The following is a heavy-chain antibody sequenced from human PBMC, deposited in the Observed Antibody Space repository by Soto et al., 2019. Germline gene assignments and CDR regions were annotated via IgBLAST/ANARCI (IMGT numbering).Heavy chain of an antibody. J-gene: IGHJ6*02. Sequence: GESLKISCKGSGYSFTSYWIGWVRQMPGKGLEWMGIIYPGDSDTRYSPSFQGQVTISADKSISTAYLQWSSLKASDTAMYYCALAGGSGTFWQGYYYGMDVWGQGTTVTVSS. CDR2: IYPGDSDT. V-gene: IGHV5-51*01. CDR1: GYSFTSYW. D-gene: IGHD3-10*01. CDR3: ALAGGSGTFWQGYYYGMDV.